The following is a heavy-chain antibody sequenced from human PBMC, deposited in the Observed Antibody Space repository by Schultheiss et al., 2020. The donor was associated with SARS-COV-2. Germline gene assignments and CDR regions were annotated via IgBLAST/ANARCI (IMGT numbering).Heavy chain of an antibody. CDR1: GFTFDDYG. D-gene: IGHD3-9*01. CDR2: ISGSGGST. J-gene: IGHJ4*02. CDR3: ARVDWEDEGCAY. Sequence: GGSLRLSFTASGFTFDDYGMHWVRQAPGRGLEWVSAISGSGGSTYYADSVKGRFTISRDNSKNTLYLQMNSLRVEDTAVYYCARVDWEDEGCAYWGQGTLVTVSS. V-gene: IGHV3-23*01.